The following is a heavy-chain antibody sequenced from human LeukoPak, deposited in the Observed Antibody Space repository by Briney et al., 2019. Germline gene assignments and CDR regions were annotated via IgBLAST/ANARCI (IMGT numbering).Heavy chain of an antibody. Sequence: NPGGPLRLSCAASGFTFSSYTMNCVRPAPGKGLEWVSSISSSSSYIYYADSVKGRLTISRDNAKNSLYLQMNSLRAEDTAVYYCARDPTPRYCSGGSCYTHYGMDVWGQGTTVTVSS. CDR1: GFTFSSYT. J-gene: IGHJ6*02. CDR3: ARDPTPRYCSGGSCYTHYGMDV. V-gene: IGHV3-21*01. CDR2: ISSSSSYI. D-gene: IGHD2-15*01.